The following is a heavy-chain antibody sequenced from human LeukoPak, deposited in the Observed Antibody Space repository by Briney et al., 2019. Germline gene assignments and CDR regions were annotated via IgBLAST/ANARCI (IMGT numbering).Heavy chain of an antibody. V-gene: IGHV1-18*01. Sequence: GASVKVSCKASGYTFTNYGVSWVRQAPGQGLEWVGWISVYNGNTKYAQKLQGRVTMTTDTSTSTAYMELRSLRSDDTAVYYCARVETRMIVVVTTFDYWGQGTLVTVSS. CDR2: ISVYNGNT. CDR1: GYTFTNYG. J-gene: IGHJ4*02. D-gene: IGHD3-22*01. CDR3: ARVETRMIVVVTTFDY.